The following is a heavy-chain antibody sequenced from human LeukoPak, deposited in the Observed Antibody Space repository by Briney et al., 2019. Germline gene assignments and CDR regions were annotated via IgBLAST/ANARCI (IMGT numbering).Heavy chain of an antibody. V-gene: IGHV4-59*01. J-gene: IGHJ4*02. Sequence: SETLSLTCTVSGGSISSYYWSWIRQPPGKGLEWTGYIYYSGSTNYNPSLKSRVTISVDTSKNQFSLKLSSVTAAGTAVYYCARGTYYYGSSGYYVYYFDYWGQGTLVTVSS. CDR1: GGSISSYY. CDR2: IYYSGST. D-gene: IGHD3-22*01. CDR3: ARGTYYYGSSGYYVYYFDY.